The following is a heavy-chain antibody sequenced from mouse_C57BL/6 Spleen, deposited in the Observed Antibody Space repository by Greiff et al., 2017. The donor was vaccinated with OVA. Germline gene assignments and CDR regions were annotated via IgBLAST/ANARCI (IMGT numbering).Heavy chain of an antibody. V-gene: IGHV1-80*01. CDR1: GYAFSSYW. CDR3: ARGRDYDDGDFDY. Sequence: VQWVESGAELVKPGASVKISCKASGYAFSSYWMNWVKQRPGKGLEWIGQIYPGDGDTNYNGKFKGKATLTADKSSSTAYMQLSSLTSEDSAVYFCARGRDYDDGDFDYWGQGTTLTVSS. CDR2: IYPGDGDT. D-gene: IGHD2-4*01. J-gene: IGHJ2*01.